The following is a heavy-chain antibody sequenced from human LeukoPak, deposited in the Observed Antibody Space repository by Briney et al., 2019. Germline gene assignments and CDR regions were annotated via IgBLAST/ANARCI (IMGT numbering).Heavy chain of an antibody. CDR2: IYYSGST. CDR1: GVSISSGGYY. D-gene: IGHD3-22*01. V-gene: IGHV4-31*03. CDR3: ASIQVPDYDSSGYQPLFDY. Sequence: MSSETLSLTCTVSGVSISSGGYYWSWIRQHPGKGLEWIGYIYYSGSTYYNPSLKSRVTISVDTSKNQFSLKLSSVTAADTAVYYCASIQVPDYDSSGYQPLFDYWGQGTLVTVSS. J-gene: IGHJ4*02.